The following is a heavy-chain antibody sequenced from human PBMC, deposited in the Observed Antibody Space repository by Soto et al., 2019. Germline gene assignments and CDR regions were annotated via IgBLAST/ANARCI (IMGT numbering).Heavy chain of an antibody. CDR1: GYTFTSYG. CDR3: ERDLGYCGSTSCYAQGRYYYYYMDV. J-gene: IGHJ6*03. CDR2: ISAYNGNT. D-gene: IGHD2-2*01. Sequence: QVQLVQSRAEVKKPGASVKVSCKASGYTFTSYGISWVRQAPGQGLEWLGWISAYNGNTNYAQKLQGRVTMTTDTSTSTGYKELRKLRSDNTAVYYCERDLGYCGSTSCYAQGRYYYYYMDVWGKGTTVTVSS. V-gene: IGHV1-18*01.